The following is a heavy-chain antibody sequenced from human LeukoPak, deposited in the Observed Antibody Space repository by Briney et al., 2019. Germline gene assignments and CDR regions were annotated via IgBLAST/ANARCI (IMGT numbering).Heavy chain of an antibody. CDR3: ARDSFGNYVDP. J-gene: IGHJ5*02. V-gene: IGHV3-48*03. CDR1: GFTLLSYE. CDR2: ISNIVSTT. Sequence: PGGSLPQSFVLSGFTLLSYEFNGVRQAPGKGLECVSYISNIVSTTYYADSVKGRFTISRDNDQNSVYLQMNSLRAEDSAVYYCARDSFGNYVDPWGQGTLVTVSS. D-gene: IGHD1-7*01.